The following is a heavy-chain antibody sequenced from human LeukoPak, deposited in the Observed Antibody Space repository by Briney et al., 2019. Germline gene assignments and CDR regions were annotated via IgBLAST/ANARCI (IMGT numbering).Heavy chain of an antibody. J-gene: IGHJ4*02. CDR1: GGTFSSYA. Sequence: GAPVKVSCKASGGTFSSYAISWVRQAPGQGLEWMGRIIPILGIANYAQKFQGRVTITADKSTSTAYMELSSLRSEDTAVYYCARVGHSYDSSGYSSNWGQGTLVTVSS. V-gene: IGHV1-69*04. CDR2: IIPILGIA. D-gene: IGHD3-22*01. CDR3: ARVGHSYDSSGYSSN.